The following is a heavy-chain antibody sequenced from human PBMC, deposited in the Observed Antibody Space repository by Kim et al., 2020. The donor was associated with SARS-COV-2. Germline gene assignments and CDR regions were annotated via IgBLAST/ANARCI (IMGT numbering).Heavy chain of an antibody. CDR3: ARGGGSGSYWGYYFDY. J-gene: IGHJ4*02. V-gene: IGHV3-43*01. Sequence: SVKGRFTISRDNKKNSLYLQMNSLRTEDTAFYFCARGGGSGSYWGYYFDYWGQGTLVTVSS. D-gene: IGHD3-10*01.